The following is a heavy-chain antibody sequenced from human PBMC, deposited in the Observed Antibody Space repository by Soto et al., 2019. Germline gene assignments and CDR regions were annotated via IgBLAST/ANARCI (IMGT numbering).Heavy chain of an antibody. CDR1: GFSFRDAW. CDR2: IKSKAAGGEI. V-gene: IGHV3-15*07. CDR3: NTDGSFGGVVVAFHL. Sequence: EVQMVESGGGLVKPGGSLRLSCAASGFSFRDAWMNWVRQAPGKGLEWVGRIKSKAAGGEIDYAARVKDRFSIARDESKDTLCLQINSQKTEDTAMYDCNTDGSFGGVVVAFHLWGQGTMLSVSS. D-gene: IGHD3-10*01. J-gene: IGHJ3*01.